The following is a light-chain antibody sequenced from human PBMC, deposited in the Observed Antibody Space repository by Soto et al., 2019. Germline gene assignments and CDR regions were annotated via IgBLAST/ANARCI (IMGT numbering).Light chain of an antibody. V-gene: IGLV2-14*01. CDR2: QVT. CDR1: SSDVGGYNY. CDR3: SSYTDSSNYV. Sequence: QDVLTQPRSVSGSPGQSVTISCTGTSSDVGGYNYVSWYQHHTGKAPKLMIYQVTNRPSGVSNRFSGSRSGNTASLTISGLQAEDEADYYCSSYTDSSNYVFGTGTKVTVL. J-gene: IGLJ1*01.